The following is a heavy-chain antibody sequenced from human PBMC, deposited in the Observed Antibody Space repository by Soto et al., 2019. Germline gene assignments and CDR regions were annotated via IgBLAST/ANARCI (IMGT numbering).Heavy chain of an antibody. Sequence: SETLSLTCAVSGDSISSGGYSWSWIRQPPGKGLEWIGYIYHSGSTYYNPSLKSRVTISVDRSKNQFSLKLSSVTAADTAVYYCARGYSGYVLGGYGMDVWGQGTTVTVSS. CDR1: GDSISSGGYS. CDR3: ARGYSGYVLGGYGMDV. D-gene: IGHD5-12*01. V-gene: IGHV4-30-2*01. CDR2: IYHSGST. J-gene: IGHJ6*02.